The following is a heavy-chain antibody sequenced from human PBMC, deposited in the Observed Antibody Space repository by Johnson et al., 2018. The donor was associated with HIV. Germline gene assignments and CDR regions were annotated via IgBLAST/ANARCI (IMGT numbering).Heavy chain of an antibody. Sequence: QVQLVESGGGLVQPGGSLRLSCAASGFTFSNYGIHWVRQAPGKGLEWVAFIRYDGSNEYYVDSVKGRFTISRDNSKNTLYLQMNSLRAEDTAVYYCARRSSGWYGAFDIWGQGTMVTVSS. D-gene: IGHD6-19*01. V-gene: IGHV3-30*02. CDR2: IRYDGSNE. CDR1: GFTFSNYG. J-gene: IGHJ3*02. CDR3: ARRSSGWYGAFDI.